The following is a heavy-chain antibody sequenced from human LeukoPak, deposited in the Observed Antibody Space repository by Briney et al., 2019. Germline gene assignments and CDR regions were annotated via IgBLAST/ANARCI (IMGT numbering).Heavy chain of an antibody. D-gene: IGHD3-3*01. CDR1: GFTFSSYS. CDR2: ISSSSSYI. Sequence: GGSLRLSCAASGFTFSSYSMNWVRQAPGKGLEWVSSISSSSSYIYYADSVKGRFTISRDNAKNSLYLQMNGLRAEDTAVYYCARAATYYDFWSGRNPPDYFDYWGQGTLVSVSS. J-gene: IGHJ4*02. V-gene: IGHV3-21*01. CDR3: ARAATYYDFWSGRNPPDYFDY.